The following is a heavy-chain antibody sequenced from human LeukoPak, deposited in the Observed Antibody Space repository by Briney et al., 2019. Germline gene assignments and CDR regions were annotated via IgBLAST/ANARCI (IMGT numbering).Heavy chain of an antibody. CDR1: AGSISSYY. Sequence: PSENLSLTCTVSAGSISSYYWSWIRQPPGKGLEWIGYIYYSGSTNYNPALKSRVTISVDTSKNQFSLKLSSVTAADTAVYYCARGGRNWFDPWGQGTLVTVSS. CDR3: ARGGRNWFDP. CDR2: IYYSGST. V-gene: IGHV4-59*01. J-gene: IGHJ5*02.